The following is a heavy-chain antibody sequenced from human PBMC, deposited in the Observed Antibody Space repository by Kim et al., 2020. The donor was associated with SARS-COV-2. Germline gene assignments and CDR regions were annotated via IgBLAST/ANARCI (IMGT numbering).Heavy chain of an antibody. CDR2: IKHDGSDI. Sequence: GGSLRLSCVASGFTFSRYWMSWVRQAPGKGLEWVANIKHDGSDIQYVDSVRGRFTTSRDNGENSLYLQMNTLRAEDTAVYYCGRQVWDEGSGYRPIDNWG. V-gene: IGHV3-7*01. CDR1: GFTFSRYW. CDR3: GRQVWDEGSGYRPIDN. J-gene: IGHJ4*01. D-gene: IGHD3-22*01.